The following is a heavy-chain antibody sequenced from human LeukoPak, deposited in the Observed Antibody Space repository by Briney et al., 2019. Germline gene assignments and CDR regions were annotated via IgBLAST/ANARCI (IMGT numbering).Heavy chain of an antibody. V-gene: IGHV3-48*03. CDR3: ARADMATITIDY. Sequence: GGSLRLSCAASGFTFRTFEMNWVRQAPGKGLEWVSYISSSGSNIYDADSVKGRFTISRDNAKNSLYLQMNSLRVEDTAVYYCARADMATITIDYWGQGTLVTVSS. D-gene: IGHD5-24*01. CDR2: ISSSGSNI. CDR1: GFTFRTFE. J-gene: IGHJ4*02.